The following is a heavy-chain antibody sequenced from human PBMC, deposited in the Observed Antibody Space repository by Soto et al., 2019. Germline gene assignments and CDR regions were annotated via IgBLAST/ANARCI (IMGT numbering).Heavy chain of an antibody. D-gene: IGHD4-17*01. Sequence: PSETLSLTCAVSGGSISSGGYSWSWIRQPPGKGLEWIGYIYHSGSTYYNPSLKSRVTISVDRSKNQFSLKLGSVTAADTAVYYCARDIYGDYGRYYYGMDVWGQGTTVTVSS. CDR3: ARDIYGDYGRYYYGMDV. CDR2: IYHSGST. CDR1: GGSISSGGYS. J-gene: IGHJ6*02. V-gene: IGHV4-30-2*01.